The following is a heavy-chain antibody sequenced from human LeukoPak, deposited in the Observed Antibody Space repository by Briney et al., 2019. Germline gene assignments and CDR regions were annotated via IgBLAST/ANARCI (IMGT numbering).Heavy chain of an antibody. V-gene: IGHV5-51*01. CDR1: GYSSTSYW. J-gene: IGHJ5*02. CDR3: ARKVAVAGTDWFDP. D-gene: IGHD6-19*01. CDR2: IYPGDSDT. Sequence: GESLKISCKGSGYSSTSYWIGWVRQMPGKGLEWMGIIYPGDSDTRYRPSFQGQVTISADKSISTAYLQWSSLKASDTAMYYCARKVAVAGTDWFDPWGQGTLVTVSS.